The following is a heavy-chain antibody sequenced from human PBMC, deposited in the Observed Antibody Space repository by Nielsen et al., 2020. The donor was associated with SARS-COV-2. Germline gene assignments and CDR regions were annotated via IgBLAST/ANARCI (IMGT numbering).Heavy chain of an antibody. Sequence: SDTLSLTCIVSGGSISSGSHYWSWIRQPPGKGLDCIWYLFYRWNTNYNPSLKSRVTISVDTSKNQFSMKVNSVTAADTAVYYCVRIDMATISVDYWGRGTLVTVSS. J-gene: IGHJ4*02. D-gene: IGHD5-24*01. V-gene: IGHV4-61*01. CDR3: VRIDMATISVDY. CDR2: LFYRWNT. CDR1: GGSISSGSHY.